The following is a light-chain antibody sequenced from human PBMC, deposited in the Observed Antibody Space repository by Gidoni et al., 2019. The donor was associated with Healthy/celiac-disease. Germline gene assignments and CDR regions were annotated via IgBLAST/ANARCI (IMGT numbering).Light chain of an antibody. CDR1: SSYVWSYNL. V-gene: IGLV2-23*01. CDR2: EGS. CDR3: CSYAGSSTYVV. J-gene: IGLJ2*01. Sequence: QSALTQPASVSGSPGQSLTISCTGTSSYVWSYNLVSWYQQHPGKAPKLMIYEGSKRPSGVSNRFSGSKSGNTASLTISGLQAEDEADYYCCSYAGSSTYVVFGGGTKLTVL.